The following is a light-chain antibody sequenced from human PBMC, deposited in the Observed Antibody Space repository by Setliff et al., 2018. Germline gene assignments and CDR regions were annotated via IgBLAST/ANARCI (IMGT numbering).Light chain of an antibody. CDR1: SSDVGGYNY. Sequence: SALTQPRSVSGSPGQSVTISCTGTSSDVGGYNYVSWYQQHPGKAPKLMIYEVSKRPSGVPDRFSGSKSGNTASLTVSGLQAEDEADYYCSSYAGSNNPYVFGTGTKSPS. CDR3: SSYAGSNNPYV. J-gene: IGLJ1*01. V-gene: IGLV2-8*01. CDR2: EVS.